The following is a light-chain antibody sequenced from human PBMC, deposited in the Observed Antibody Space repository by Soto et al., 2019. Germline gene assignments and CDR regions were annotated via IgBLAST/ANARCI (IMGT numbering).Light chain of an antibody. CDR3: SSYICSSTRV. CDR2: EVN. Sequence: QSVLTQPASVSGSPGQSITISCTGSNSYVGGYNYVSWYQQHPGRAPKVMIFEVNNRPSGVSNRFSGSKSGNTASLTISGLQAEDEADYYCSSYICSSTRVFGTGTKVTVL. J-gene: IGLJ1*01. V-gene: IGLV2-14*01. CDR1: NSYVGGYNY.